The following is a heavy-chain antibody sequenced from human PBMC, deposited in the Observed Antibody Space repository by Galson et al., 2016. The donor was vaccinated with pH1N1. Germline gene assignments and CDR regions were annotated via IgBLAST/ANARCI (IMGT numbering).Heavy chain of an antibody. J-gene: IGHJ4*02. CDR3: ARGRYCNNRDCFRGIDS. V-gene: IGHV1-2*02. CDR2: IKPNSGDT. Sequence: SVKVSCKASGYTFTGYYIHWVRQAPGQGLEWMGWIKPNSGDTKYAQKFQGRVTMTRDTSISTAYMELSSLRSDDTAIYYCARGRYCNNRDCFRGIDSWGQGTLVTVSS. D-gene: IGHD2-8*01. CDR1: GYTFTGYY.